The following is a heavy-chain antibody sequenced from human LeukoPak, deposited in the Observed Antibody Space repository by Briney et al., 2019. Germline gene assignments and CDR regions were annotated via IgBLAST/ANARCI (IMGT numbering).Heavy chain of an antibody. V-gene: IGHV4-38-2*02. J-gene: IGHJ5*02. CDR1: GYSISSGYY. D-gene: IGHD3-10*01. CDR3: ARDSGTTGEVKFDP. Sequence: SETLSLTCTVSGYSISSGYYWAWLRQTPGKGLEWIGNIYHTGSTYYNPSLKSRVTISVDTSRNQFSLKLNSVTAADTAVYYCARDSGTTGEVKFDPWGQGTLVTVSS. CDR2: IYHTGST.